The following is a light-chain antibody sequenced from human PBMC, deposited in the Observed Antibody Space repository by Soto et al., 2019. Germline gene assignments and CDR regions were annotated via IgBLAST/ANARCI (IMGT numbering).Light chain of an antibody. CDR1: QSVSSY. CDR2: DAS. V-gene: IGKV3-11*01. J-gene: IGKJ1*01. Sequence: EIVLTQSPATLSLSPGERATLSCRASQSVSSYFAWYQQKPGQAPRLLIYDASNRATGIPARFSGSGSGTDFTLTISSLEPDDFAVYYCQQRGHWPVTFGQGTRVDIK. CDR3: QQRGHWPVT.